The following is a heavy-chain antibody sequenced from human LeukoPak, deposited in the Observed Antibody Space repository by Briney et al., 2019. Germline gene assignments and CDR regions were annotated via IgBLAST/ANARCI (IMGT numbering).Heavy chain of an antibody. J-gene: IGHJ6*03. CDR1: GYTFTSFD. Sequence: GASVKVSCKASGYTFTSFDINWVRQAAGQGLEWMGWMNPNSGNTGYAQKFQGRITMTSNTSTSTAYMDLSSLGSEDTAVYYCARDLVRVTDYSYYYMDVWGKGTTVTISS. V-gene: IGHV1-8*01. CDR3: ARDLVRVTDYSYYYMDV. D-gene: IGHD3-10*01. CDR2: MNPNSGNT.